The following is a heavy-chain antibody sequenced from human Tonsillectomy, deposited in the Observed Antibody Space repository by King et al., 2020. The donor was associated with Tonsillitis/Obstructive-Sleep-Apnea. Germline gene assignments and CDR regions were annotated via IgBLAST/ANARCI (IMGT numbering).Heavy chain of an antibody. CDR3: ASPGTSASYYYYGLYV. J-gene: IGHJ6*02. CDR1: GYIFTNYW. V-gene: IGHV5-51*03. Sequence: VQLVESGAEVRKPGESLKISCKGSGYIFTNYWIAWVRQMPGKGLEWMGIIYPDDSDTRYRPSFQGQVIISADKSINTAYLQGSSLKASDTAMYYCASPGTSASYYYYGLYVWGQGTTVTVSS. CDR2: IYPDDSDT. D-gene: IGHD1-1*01.